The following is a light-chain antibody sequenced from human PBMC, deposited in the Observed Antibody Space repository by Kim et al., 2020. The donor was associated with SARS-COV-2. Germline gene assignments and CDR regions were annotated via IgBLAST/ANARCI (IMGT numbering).Light chain of an antibody. V-gene: IGLV3-19*01. CDR1: SIRSYY. J-gene: IGLJ2*01. CDR2: GKN. CDR3: NSRDSNDNVV. Sequence: VALGQTVRITCQGDSIRSYYATWYQQKPGQAPILVIYGKNNRPSGIPDRFSGSSSGNTASLTITGTQAGDEADNYCNSRDSNDNVVFGGGTKLTVL.